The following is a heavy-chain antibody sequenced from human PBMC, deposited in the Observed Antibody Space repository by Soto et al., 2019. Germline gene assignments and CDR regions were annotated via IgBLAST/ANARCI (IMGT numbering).Heavy chain of an antibody. CDR3: ARSIVVVTALDY. Sequence: ASVKVSCEASGFTFTSSAMHCVRQAPGQRLEWMGWINAGNGNTKYSQKFQGRVTITRDTSASTAYMELSSLRSEDTAVYYCARSIVVVTALDYWGQGTLVTVSS. J-gene: IGHJ4*02. CDR1: GFTFTSSA. D-gene: IGHD2-21*02. V-gene: IGHV1-3*01. CDR2: INAGNGNT.